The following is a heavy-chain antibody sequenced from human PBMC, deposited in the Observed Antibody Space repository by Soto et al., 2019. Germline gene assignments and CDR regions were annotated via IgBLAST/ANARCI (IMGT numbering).Heavy chain of an antibody. CDR2: ISSSSSTI. D-gene: IGHD6-6*01. V-gene: IGHV3-48*02. CDR1: GFTSSSYT. J-gene: IGHJ6*02. CDR3: ARPEYSSSSYGMDV. Sequence: PGGSLRLSCAPSGFTSSSYTMNWARQPPGKGLEWVSYISSSSSTIYYADSVKGRFTISRDNAKNSLYLQMNSLRDEDTAVYYCARPEYSSSSYGMDVWGQGTTVTVSS.